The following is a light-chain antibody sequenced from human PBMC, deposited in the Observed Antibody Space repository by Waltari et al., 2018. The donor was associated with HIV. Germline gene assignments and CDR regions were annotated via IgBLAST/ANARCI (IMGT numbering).Light chain of an antibody. V-gene: IGKV2-40*01. CDR3: MQRREFPIT. CDR2: TLS. CDR1: RSPLDSDDGNTY. Sequence: DIVMTQHQVSLPVSPGEPASISCRSSRSPLDSDDGNTYLDWYLQKPGQSPQLLIYTLSYRASGVPDRFSGSGSGTDFTLQIRRVKAEDVGIYYCMQRREFPITFGQGTRLEIK. J-gene: IGKJ5*01.